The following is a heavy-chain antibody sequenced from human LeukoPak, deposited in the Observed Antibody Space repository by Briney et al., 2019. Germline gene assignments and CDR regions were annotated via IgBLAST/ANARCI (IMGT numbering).Heavy chain of an antibody. V-gene: IGHV3-7*01. CDR1: GSTFRNYW. Sequence: AGGSLRLSCAASGSTFRNYWMSWVRQAPGKGLEWVANINLDGSEKYYVDSVKGRFTISRDNAKNSLYLQMTSLRAEDTAVYYCARDARVVIDYWGQGTLVTVSS. CDR3: ARDARVVIDY. J-gene: IGHJ4*02. CDR2: INLDGSEK. D-gene: IGHD2-2*01.